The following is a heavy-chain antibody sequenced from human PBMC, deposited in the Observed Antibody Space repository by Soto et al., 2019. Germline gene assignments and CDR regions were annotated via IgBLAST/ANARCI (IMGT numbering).Heavy chain of an antibody. Sequence: ASVKVSCKASGGTFSSYAISWVRQAPGQGLEWMGWISAYNGNTNYAQKLQGRVTMTTDTSTSTAYMELRSLRSDDTAVYYCARATHYDFWSGYYTGWFNPWGQGTLVTVSS. D-gene: IGHD3-3*01. CDR2: ISAYNGNT. CDR1: GGTFSSYA. J-gene: IGHJ5*02. V-gene: IGHV1-18*01. CDR3: ARATHYDFWSGYYTGWFNP.